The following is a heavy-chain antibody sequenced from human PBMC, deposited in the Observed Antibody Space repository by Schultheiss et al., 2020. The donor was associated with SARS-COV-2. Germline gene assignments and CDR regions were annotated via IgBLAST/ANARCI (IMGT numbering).Heavy chain of an antibody. J-gene: IGHJ4*02. D-gene: IGHD3-22*01. CDR3: AKDRGPPYYYDSSGYFLDY. CDR2: ISGSGGST. V-gene: IGHV3-23*01. CDR1: GFSFSLYD. Sequence: GGSLRLSCAASGFSFSLYDMNWVRQAPGMGLEWVSAISGSGGSTYYADSVKGRFTISRDNSKNTLYLQMNSLRAEDTAVYYCAKDRGPPYYYDSSGYFLDYWGQGTLVTVSS.